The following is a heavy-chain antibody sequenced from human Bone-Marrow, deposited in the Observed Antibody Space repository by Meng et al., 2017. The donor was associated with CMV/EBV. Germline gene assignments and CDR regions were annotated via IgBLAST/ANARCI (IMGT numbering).Heavy chain of an antibody. J-gene: IGHJ6*02. CDR3: ASGRGMAAVGEPRMDV. CDR2: INHNSGGT. D-gene: IGHD6-13*01. Sequence: ASVKVSCKASGYTFNSYYMHWVRQAPGQGLEWMGWINHNSGGTNYAQKFQGRVTMTRDTSISTAYMELSRLRSDDTAVYYCASGRGMAAVGEPRMDVWGQGTTVTVSS. V-gene: IGHV1-2*02. CDR1: GYTFNSYY.